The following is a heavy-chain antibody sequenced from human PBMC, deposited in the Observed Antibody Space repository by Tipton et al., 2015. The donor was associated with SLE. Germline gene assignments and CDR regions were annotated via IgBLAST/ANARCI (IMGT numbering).Heavy chain of an antibody. Sequence: TLSLTCTVSGDSISSHCWSWIRQPPGKALEWIGFVSNIGRTSYNPSLNSRVAMSLDPSKNHFSLKLNSLTAADTAVYFCARRLTNVNKGGDWLDPWGQG. J-gene: IGHJ5*02. CDR2: VSNIGRT. D-gene: IGHD1-26*01. V-gene: IGHV4-59*11. CDR1: GDSISSHC. CDR3: ARRLTNVNKGGDWLDP.